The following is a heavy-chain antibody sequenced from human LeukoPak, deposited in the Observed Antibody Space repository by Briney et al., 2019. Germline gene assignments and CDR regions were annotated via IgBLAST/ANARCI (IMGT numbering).Heavy chain of an antibody. CDR2: AYYSGST. CDR1: GGSISSYY. V-gene: IGHV4-59*12. CDR3: ARGGYSYGFDY. Sequence: SETLSLTCTVSGGSISSYYWNWIRQPPGKGLEWIGYAYYSGSTNYNPSLKSRVTISVDTSKNQFSLKLSSVTAADTAVYYCARGGYSYGFDYWGQGTLVTVSS. J-gene: IGHJ4*02. D-gene: IGHD5-18*01.